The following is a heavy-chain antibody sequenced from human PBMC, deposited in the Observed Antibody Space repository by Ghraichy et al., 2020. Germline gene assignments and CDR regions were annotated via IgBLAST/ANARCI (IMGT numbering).Heavy chain of an antibody. D-gene: IGHD6-19*01. Sequence: SVKVSCKASGGTFSSYAISWVRQAPGQGLEWMGGIIPIFGTANYAQKFQGRVTITADESTSTAYMELSSLRSEDTAVYYCARDLFDEAVAGPPDGYWGQGTLVTVSS. J-gene: IGHJ4*02. V-gene: IGHV1-69*13. CDR1: GGTFSSYA. CDR2: IIPIFGTA. CDR3: ARDLFDEAVAGPPDGY.